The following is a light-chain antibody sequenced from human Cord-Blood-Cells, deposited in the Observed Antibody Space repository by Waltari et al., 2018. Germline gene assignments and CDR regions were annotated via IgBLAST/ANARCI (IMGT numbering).Light chain of an antibody. CDR1: SRDVGSYNL. CDR2: ESS. V-gene: IGLV2-23*01. CDR3: CSYAGSSTLV. Sequence: QSALTQPAPVSGSPGQSTTISCTGTSRDVGSYNLVSWYQQHPGKAPKHLIYESSKRPSGVSNRFSGSKSGNTASLTSSGLQAEDEADYYCCSYAGSSTLVFGGGTKLTVL. J-gene: IGLJ3*02.